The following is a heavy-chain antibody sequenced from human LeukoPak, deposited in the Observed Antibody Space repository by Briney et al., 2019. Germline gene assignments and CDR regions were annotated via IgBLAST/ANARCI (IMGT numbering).Heavy chain of an antibody. CDR3: AKHPLTYYYDSSGYYLYYFDY. J-gene: IGHJ4*02. CDR1: GFTFSRYA. CDR2: ISGSGGST. Sequence: TGGSLRLSCAASGFTFSRYAMSWVRQAPGKGLEWVSAISGSGGSTYYADSVKGRFTISRDNSKNTLYLQMNSLRAEDTAVYYCAKHPLTYYYDSSGYYLYYFDYWGQGTLVTVSS. D-gene: IGHD3-22*01. V-gene: IGHV3-23*01.